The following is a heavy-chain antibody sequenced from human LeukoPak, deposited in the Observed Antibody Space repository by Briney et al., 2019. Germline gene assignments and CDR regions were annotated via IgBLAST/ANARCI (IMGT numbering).Heavy chain of an antibody. J-gene: IGHJ4*02. CDR3: ARVRVGPKLERPGGPFDY. V-gene: IGHV1-69*05. CDR1: GGTFSSYA. Sequence: SVKVSCKASGGTFSSYAISWVRQAPGQGLEWMGGIIPIFGTANYVQKFQGRVTITTDESTSTAYMELSSLRSEDTAVYYCARVRVGPKLERPGGPFDYWGQGTLVTVSS. D-gene: IGHD1-1*01. CDR2: IIPIFGTA.